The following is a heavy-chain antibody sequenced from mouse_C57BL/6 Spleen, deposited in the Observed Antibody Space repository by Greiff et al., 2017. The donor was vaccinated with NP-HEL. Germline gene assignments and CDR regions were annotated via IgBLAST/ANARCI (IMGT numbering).Heavy chain of an antibody. CDR3: TLSYYYGTPSFAY. Sequence: QVQLQQSGAELVRPGASVTLSCKASGYTFTDYEMHWVKQTPVHGLEWIGAIDPETGGTAYNQKFKGKAILTADKSSSTAYMELRSLTSEDSAVYYCTLSYYYGTPSFAYWGQGTLVTVSA. CDR2: IDPETGGT. CDR1: GYTFTDYE. J-gene: IGHJ3*01. V-gene: IGHV1-15*01. D-gene: IGHD1-1*01.